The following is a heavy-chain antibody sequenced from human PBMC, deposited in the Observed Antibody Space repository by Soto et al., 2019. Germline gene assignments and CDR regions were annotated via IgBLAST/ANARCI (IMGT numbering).Heavy chain of an antibody. D-gene: IGHD3-10*01. V-gene: IGHV5-10-1*01. Sequence: PGESLKISCKGSGYSFTSYWISWVRQMPGKGLEWMGRIDPSDSYTNYSPSFQGHVTISADKSISTAYLQWSSLKASDTAMYYCARLAMVRGVPTYCIDVRGQGTTVTVSS. CDR1: GYSFTSYW. CDR2: IDPSDSYT. CDR3: ARLAMVRGVPTYCIDV. J-gene: IGHJ6*02.